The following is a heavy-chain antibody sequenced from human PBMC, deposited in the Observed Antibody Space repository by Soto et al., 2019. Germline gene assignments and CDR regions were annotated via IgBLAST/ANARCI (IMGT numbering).Heavy chain of an antibody. CDR3: ARRDSSFWYGY. CDR1: GGSISSSSNY. CDR2: IYSGGST. Sequence: SETLSLTCTVSGGSISSSSNYWGWIRQPPGKGLEWIGSIYSGGSTYYNPSLKSRVTISVDTSKNQFSLNLASVTAADTAVYYCARRDSSFWYGYWGQGTLVTVSS. J-gene: IGHJ4*02. V-gene: IGHV4-39*01. D-gene: IGHD6-13*01.